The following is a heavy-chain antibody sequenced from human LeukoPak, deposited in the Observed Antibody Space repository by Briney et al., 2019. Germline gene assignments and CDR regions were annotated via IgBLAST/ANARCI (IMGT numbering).Heavy chain of an antibody. CDR1: GGSLSEYF. CDR3: ARQRSGSFDS. CDR2: SYNCWST. V-gene: IGHV4-59*08. Sequence: SETLSLPCSVFGGSLSEYFWSWIGPPPGKGLEGIGSSYNCWSTNYKPSLPPRATLSVDTPKHQLSLRRSSVTATDTAVYYCARQRSGSFDSWGQGTLVTVSS. D-gene: IGHD3-3*01. J-gene: IGHJ4*02.